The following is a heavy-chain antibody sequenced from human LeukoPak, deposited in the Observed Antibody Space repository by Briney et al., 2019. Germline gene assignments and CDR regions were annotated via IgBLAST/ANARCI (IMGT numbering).Heavy chain of an antibody. CDR1: GGSISGGDYY. Sequence: SETLSLTCAVSGGSISGGDYYWSWIRHLPGKGLEWIGYIYHTGRSSFNPSLTSRTTISVDTSQNQFSLTLKSMTPADWAVYYCARETGGGDSYGVWGQGTLVTVSS. J-gene: IGHJ4*02. V-gene: IGHV4-31*11. D-gene: IGHD5-18*01. CDR3: ARETGGGDSYGV. CDR2: IYHTGRS.